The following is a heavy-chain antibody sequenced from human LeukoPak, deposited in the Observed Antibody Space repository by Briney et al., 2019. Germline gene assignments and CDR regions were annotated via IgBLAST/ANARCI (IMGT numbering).Heavy chain of an antibody. CDR2: TKQDGGEK. CDR3: ARDSLFPYSSSSLYYYYGMDV. D-gene: IGHD6-6*01. J-gene: IGHJ6*02. CDR1: GFTFSSYR. V-gene: IGHV3-7*01. Sequence: GGSLRLSSSASGFTFSSYRMSWVRQAPGKGLEWVANTKQDGGEKYYVDSVKGRFTISRDNAKNSLYLQMTGLREEDTAVYYCARDSLFPYSSSSLYYYYGMDVWGQGTTVTVSS.